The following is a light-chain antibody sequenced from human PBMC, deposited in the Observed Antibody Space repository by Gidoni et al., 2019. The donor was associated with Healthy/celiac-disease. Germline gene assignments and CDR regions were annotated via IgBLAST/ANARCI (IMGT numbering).Light chain of an antibody. V-gene: IGLV1-40*01. CDR1: SSNIGAGYD. CDR2: GNS. J-gene: IGLJ3*02. CDR3: QSYDSSLSGSWV. Sequence: QSVLTQPPSVSGAPGQRVTISCTGSSSNIGAGYDVHWYHQLPGTAPKLLTYGNSNRPSGVPDRFSGSKSGTSASLAITGLQAEDEADYYCQSYDSSLSGSWVFGGGTKLTVL.